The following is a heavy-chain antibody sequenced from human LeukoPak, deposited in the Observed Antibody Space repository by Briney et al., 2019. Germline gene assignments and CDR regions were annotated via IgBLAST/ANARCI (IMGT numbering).Heavy chain of an antibody. CDR2: ISGSGGST. CDR3: AKVPLGDYDFWSGSNWFDP. J-gene: IGHJ5*02. CDR1: GFTFSSYA. Sequence: PGGSLRLSCAASGFTFSSYAMSWVRQAPGKGLEWVSAISGSGGSTYYADSVKGRFTISRDNSKNTLYLQMNSLRAEDTAVYYCAKVPLGDYDFWSGSNWFDPWGQGTLVTVPS. D-gene: IGHD3-3*01. V-gene: IGHV3-23*01.